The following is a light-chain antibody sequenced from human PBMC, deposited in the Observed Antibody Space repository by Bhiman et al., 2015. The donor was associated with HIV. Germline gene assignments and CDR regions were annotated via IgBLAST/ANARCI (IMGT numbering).Light chain of an antibody. CDR1: SSNIGAGYD. J-gene: IGLJ1*01. CDR3: QSYDSRLTEV. V-gene: IGLV1-40*01. Sequence: QSVLTQPPSVSAAPGQKVTISCTGSSSNIGAGYDVHWYQQLPGRAPKLLISGNSNRPSGVPDRFSGSKSGTSASLAITGLQAEDEADYYCQSYDSRLTEVFGTGTKVTVL. CDR2: GNS.